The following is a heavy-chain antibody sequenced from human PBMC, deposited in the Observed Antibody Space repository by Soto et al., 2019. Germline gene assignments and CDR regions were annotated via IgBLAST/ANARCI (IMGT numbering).Heavy chain of an antibody. CDR3: TTLHYYYECY. J-gene: IGHJ4*02. V-gene: IGHV3-15*07. CDR2: IKSKTDGRTT. CDR1: GFTFSNAW. Sequence: PGGSLRLSCAASGFTFSNAWMNWVRQAQGKGLEWVGRIKSKTDGRTTDYAAPVKGRFTISRDDSKNTLYLQMNSLKTEDTAVYYCTTLHYYYECYWGQGTLVTVSS. D-gene: IGHD3-22*01.